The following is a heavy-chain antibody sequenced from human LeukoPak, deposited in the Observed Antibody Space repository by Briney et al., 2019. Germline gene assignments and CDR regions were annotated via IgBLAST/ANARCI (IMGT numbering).Heavy chain of an antibody. CDR1: GFTFSTYG. CDR3: ASSSPITIFGVVTTDYYYYYMDV. J-gene: IGHJ6*03. Sequence: GGSLRLSCAASGFTFSTYGMHWVRQAPGKGLEWVSYISSSGSTIYYADSVKGRFTISRDNAKNSLYLQMNSLRAEDTAVYYCASSSPITIFGVVTTDYYYYYMDVWGKGTTVTVS. D-gene: IGHD3-3*01. CDR2: ISSSGSTI. V-gene: IGHV3-48*04.